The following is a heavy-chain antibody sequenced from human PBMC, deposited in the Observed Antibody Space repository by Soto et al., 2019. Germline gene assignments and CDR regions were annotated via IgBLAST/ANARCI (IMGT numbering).Heavy chain of an antibody. Sequence: GASVKVSCKASGYTFTSYDINWVRQATGQRLEWMGWMNPNSGNTGYAQKFQGRVTMTRNTSISTAYMELSSLRSEDTAVYYCARAYFDFWSGYYEYYYYYYYMDVWGKGTTVTVSS. V-gene: IGHV1-8*01. D-gene: IGHD3-3*01. CDR2: MNPNSGNT. J-gene: IGHJ6*03. CDR3: ARAYFDFWSGYYEYYYYYYYMDV. CDR1: GYTFTSYD.